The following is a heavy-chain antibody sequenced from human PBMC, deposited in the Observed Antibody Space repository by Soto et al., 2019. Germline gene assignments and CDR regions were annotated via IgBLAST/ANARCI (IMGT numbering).Heavy chain of an antibody. Sequence: TLSLTCTISGGSPSYYYWSWVRQPPGKGLEWIGNVADSGKSSYSPSLRSRLTISVDTSNTRLSLTLSSVTAADTAVYYCARDDRNDYIGNFSYWGQGTLVTVSS. V-gene: IGHV4-59*12. CDR1: GGSPSYYY. J-gene: IGHJ4*01. D-gene: IGHD4-4*01. CDR2: VADSGKS. CDR3: ARDDRNDYIGNFSY.